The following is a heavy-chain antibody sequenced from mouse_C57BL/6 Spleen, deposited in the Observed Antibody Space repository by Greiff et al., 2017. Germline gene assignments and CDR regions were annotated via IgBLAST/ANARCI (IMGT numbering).Heavy chain of an antibody. CDR1: GYSITSGYY. V-gene: IGHV3-6*01. Sequence: EVQLQESGPGLVKPSQSLSLTCSVTGYSITSGYYWNWIRQFPGNKLEWMGYISYDGSNNYNPSLKNRISITRDTSKNQFFLKLNSVTTEDTATYYCARELSMDYWGQGTSVTVSS. CDR2: ISYDGSN. J-gene: IGHJ4*01. CDR3: ARELSMDY.